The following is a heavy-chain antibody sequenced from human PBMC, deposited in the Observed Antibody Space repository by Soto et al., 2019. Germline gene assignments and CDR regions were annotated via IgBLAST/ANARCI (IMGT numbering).Heavy chain of an antibody. D-gene: IGHD6-13*01. CDR1: GFTFSRYM. Sequence: RLSCAASGFTFSRYMMNWVRQAPGKGLEWVASISRSSSTIYYADSVKGRFTISRDNAKNSLSLQMNSLRGDDTAVYYCARTGIAASGTMYGTDVWGQGTTVTISS. V-gene: IGHV3-48*01. CDR2: ISRSSSTI. CDR3: ARTGIAASGTMYGTDV. J-gene: IGHJ6*02.